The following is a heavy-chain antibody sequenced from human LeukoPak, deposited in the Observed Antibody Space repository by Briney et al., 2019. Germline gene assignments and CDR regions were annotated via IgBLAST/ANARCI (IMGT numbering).Heavy chain of an antibody. D-gene: IGHD1-1*01. Sequence: PGGPLRLSCAASGFTFSSFDMHWVRQPTGQGLEWVSTIGTASDTYYPGSVEDRFTLSRDNAKNSLYLQMNSLTAGDTAVYYCARGPPRGKYYYMDVWGKGTTVTVSS. V-gene: IGHV3-13*01. CDR2: IGTASDT. J-gene: IGHJ6*03. CDR3: ARGPPRGKYYYMDV. CDR1: GFTFSSFD.